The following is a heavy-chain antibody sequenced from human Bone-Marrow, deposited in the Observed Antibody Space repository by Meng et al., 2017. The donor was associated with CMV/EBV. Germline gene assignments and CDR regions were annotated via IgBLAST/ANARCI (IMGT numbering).Heavy chain of an antibody. D-gene: IGHD3-9*01. J-gene: IGHJ6*02. CDR3: ARDPYDILTGRPIPRMDV. V-gene: IGHV1-69*04. Sequence: SVKVSCKASGGTFSSYTISWVRQAPGQGLEWMGRIIPILGIANYAQKFQGRVTITADKSTSTAYMELSSLRSEDTAVYYCARDPYDILTGRPIPRMDVWGQRTTVTVSS. CDR2: IIPILGIA. CDR1: GGTFSSYT.